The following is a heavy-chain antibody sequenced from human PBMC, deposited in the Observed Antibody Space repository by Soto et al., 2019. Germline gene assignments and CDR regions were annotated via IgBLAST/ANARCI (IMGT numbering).Heavy chain of an antibody. D-gene: IGHD1-26*01. CDR2: ISGSGDST. CDR3: ARRGSGSYYDY. V-gene: IGHV3-23*01. J-gene: IGHJ4*02. Sequence: EVQLLESGGGLVQPGGSLRLSCAASGFTFSSYAMRWVRQAPGKGLEWVSAISGSGDSTYYADSVKGRFTVSRDTSKNTLYLQMHSLGAEDAAVYYCARRGSGSYYDYWGQGTLVTVSS. CDR1: GFTFSSYA.